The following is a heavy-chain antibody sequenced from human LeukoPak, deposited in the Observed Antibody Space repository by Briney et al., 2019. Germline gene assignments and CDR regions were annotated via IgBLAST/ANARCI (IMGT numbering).Heavy chain of an antibody. D-gene: IGHD2-15*01. Sequence: GGSLSLSCAASGFTFSSYSMNWVRQAPGKGLEWVSSISSSSSYIYYADSVKGRFTISRDNAKNSLYLQMNSLRAEDTAVYYCARGRSSVAAQGDYWGQGTLVTVSS. J-gene: IGHJ4*02. V-gene: IGHV3-21*01. CDR1: GFTFSSYS. CDR3: ARGRSSVAAQGDY. CDR2: ISSSSSYI.